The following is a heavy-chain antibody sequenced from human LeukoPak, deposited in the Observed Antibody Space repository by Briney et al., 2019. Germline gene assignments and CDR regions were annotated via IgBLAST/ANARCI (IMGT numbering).Heavy chain of an antibody. CDR3: ARGGTYDFWSGYYNWFDP. CDR1: GYTFTGYY. D-gene: IGHD3-3*01. V-gene: IGHV1-2*06. J-gene: IGHJ5*02. Sequence: ASVKVSCKASGYTFTGYYMHWVRQAAGQGLEWMGRINPNSGGTNYAQKFQGRVTMTRDTSISTAYMELSRLRSDDTAVYYCARGGTYDFWSGYYNWFDPWGQGTLVTVSS. CDR2: INPNSGGT.